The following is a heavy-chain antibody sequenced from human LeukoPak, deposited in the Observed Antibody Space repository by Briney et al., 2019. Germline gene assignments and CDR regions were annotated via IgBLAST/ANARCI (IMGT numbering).Heavy chain of an antibody. CDR2: IRSKSYGGTT. CDR3: TRGRMNHYDSSGYWIDY. D-gene: IGHD3-22*01. CDR1: GFTFSSYS. V-gene: IGHV3-49*04. Sequence: GGSLRLSCAASGFTFSSYSMNWVRQAPGKGLEWVGLIRSKSYGGTTEYAASVKGRFTLSRDDSKSIAYVQMNSLKIEDTAVYYCTRGRMNHYDSSGYWIDYWGQGTLVTVSS. J-gene: IGHJ4*02.